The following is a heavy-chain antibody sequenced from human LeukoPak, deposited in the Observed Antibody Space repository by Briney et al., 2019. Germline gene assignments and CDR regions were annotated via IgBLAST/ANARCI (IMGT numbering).Heavy chain of an antibody. CDR1: GYTFTGYY. J-gene: IGHJ4*02. Sequence: AASVKVSCKASGYTFTGYYMHWVRQAPGQGLEWMGRIIPILGIANYAQKFQGRVTITADKSTSTAYMELSSLRPEDTAVYYCAEEGGKLSSSCDYWGQGTLVTVSS. CDR3: AEEGGKLSSSCDY. V-gene: IGHV1-69*02. D-gene: IGHD6-13*01. CDR2: IIPILGIA.